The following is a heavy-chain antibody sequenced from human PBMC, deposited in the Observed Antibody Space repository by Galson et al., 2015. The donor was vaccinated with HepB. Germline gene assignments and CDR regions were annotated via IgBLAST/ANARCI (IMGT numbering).Heavy chain of an antibody. Sequence: SLRLSCAASGLTFSNYAMHWVRQTPDKGLEWVAVISYDGSSKYYADSVEGRFTISRDNSKNTLYLQMNSLRAEDTAVYYCARAHDSSSWYYYYYGMDVWGQGTTVTVSS. CDR2: ISYDGSSK. J-gene: IGHJ6*02. D-gene: IGHD6-13*01. V-gene: IGHV3-30-3*01. CDR3: ARAHDSSSWYYYYYGMDV. CDR1: GLTFSNYA.